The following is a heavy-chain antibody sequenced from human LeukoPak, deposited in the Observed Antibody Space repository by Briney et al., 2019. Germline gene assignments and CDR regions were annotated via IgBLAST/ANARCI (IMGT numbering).Heavy chain of an antibody. V-gene: IGHV4-4*07. Sequence: SETLSLTCTVSGGSISSYYWGWIRQPAGKGLEWIGRIYTSGSTNYNPSLKSRVTMSVDTSKNQFSLKLSSVTAADTAVYYCARDGALWFGEPHVKWGQGTLVTVSS. CDR1: GGSISSYY. CDR3: ARDGALWFGEPHVK. D-gene: IGHD3-10*01. J-gene: IGHJ4*02. CDR2: IYTSGST.